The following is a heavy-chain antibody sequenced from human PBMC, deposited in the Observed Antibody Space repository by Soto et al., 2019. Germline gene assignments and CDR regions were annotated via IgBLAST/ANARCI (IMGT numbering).Heavy chain of an antibody. CDR2: ISGSGGST. CDR3: AKERNGYYYMDV. Sequence: GGFLRLSCAASGVTFISYAMSWVRQAPGKGLEWVSAISGSGGSTYYADSVKGRFTISRDNSKNTLYLQMNSLRAEDTAVYYCAKERNGYYYMDVWGKGTTVTVSS. J-gene: IGHJ6*03. V-gene: IGHV3-23*01. D-gene: IGHD4-4*01. CDR1: GVTFISYA.